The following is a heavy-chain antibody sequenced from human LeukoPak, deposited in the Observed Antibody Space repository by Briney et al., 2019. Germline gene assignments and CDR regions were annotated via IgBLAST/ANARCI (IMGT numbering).Heavy chain of an antibody. CDR3: ARHDMYYYDSSGYFGY. CDR1: GGSFSGYY. CDR2: INHSGST. D-gene: IGHD3-22*01. Sequence: SETLPLTCAVYGGSFSGYYWSWIRQPPGKGLEWIGEINHSGSTNYNPSLKSRVTISVDTSKNQFSLKLNSVTASDTAVYYCARHDMYYYDSSGYFGYWGQGTLVTVSS. V-gene: IGHV4-34*01. J-gene: IGHJ4*02.